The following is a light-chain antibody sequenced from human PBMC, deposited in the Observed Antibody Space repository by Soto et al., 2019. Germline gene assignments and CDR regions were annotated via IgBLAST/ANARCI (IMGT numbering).Light chain of an antibody. CDR3: QQFNSWPPWA. J-gene: IGKJ1*01. Sequence: EIVMTQSPATLSVSPRERDTLFCRASQSVSSDLAWYQQKPGQPPRLLIYGATTRATGVPARFIGSGSGTDFTLTINSLQSEEYEVYYCQQFNSWPPWAFGQGTKVDIK. CDR2: GAT. CDR1: QSVSSD. V-gene: IGKV3-15*01.